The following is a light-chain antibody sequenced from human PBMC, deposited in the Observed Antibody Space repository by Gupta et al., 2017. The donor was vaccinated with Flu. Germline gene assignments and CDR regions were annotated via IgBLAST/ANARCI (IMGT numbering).Light chain of an antibody. CDR3: SPWDDSRNGVV. V-gene: IGLV1-44*01. CDR2: NNH. J-gene: IGLJ2*01. Sequence: QSVLTQPPSASGTPGQRVIISCSGSRSNIGSNAVNWYQQLPGTAPKLLIYNNHQRPSGVPDRLSGSKSGTSASLAISGLQAEDEADYYCSPWDDSRNGVVFGGGTKLTVV. CDR1: RSNIGSNA.